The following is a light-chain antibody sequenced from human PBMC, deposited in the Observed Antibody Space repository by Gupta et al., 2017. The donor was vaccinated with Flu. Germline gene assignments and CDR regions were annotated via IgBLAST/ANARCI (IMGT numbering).Light chain of an antibody. Sequence: DVVMTQSPLSLAVTLGQPASISCRSSQSLVHSNGNTYLTWFQQRPGQSPRRLIYRVSNRDSGVPDRFSGSGSGTDFTLKISRVEAEDVGIYYCMQGTHWPTFGQGTKVEIK. CDR3: MQGTHWPT. CDR1: QSLVHSNGNTY. J-gene: IGKJ1*01. V-gene: IGKV2-30*02. CDR2: RVS.